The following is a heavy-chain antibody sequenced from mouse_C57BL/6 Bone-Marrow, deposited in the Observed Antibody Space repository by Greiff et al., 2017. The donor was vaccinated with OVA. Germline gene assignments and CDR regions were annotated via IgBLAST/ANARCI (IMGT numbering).Heavy chain of an antibody. D-gene: IGHD2-1*01. Sequence: VQLQQSGAELVKPGASVKISCKASGYAFSSYWMNWVKQRPGKGLEWIGQIYPGDGDTNYNGKFKGKATLTADKSSSTAYMQLSSLTSEDSAVYFCARKLLSYAMDYWGQGTSVTVSS. V-gene: IGHV1-80*01. CDR1: GYAFSSYW. CDR3: ARKLLSYAMDY. CDR2: IYPGDGDT. J-gene: IGHJ4*01.